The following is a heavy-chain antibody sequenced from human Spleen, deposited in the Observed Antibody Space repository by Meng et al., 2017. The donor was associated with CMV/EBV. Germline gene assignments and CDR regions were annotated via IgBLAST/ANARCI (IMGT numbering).Heavy chain of an antibody. V-gene: IGHV3-7*01. CDR1: FTFRSYA. J-gene: IGHJ4*02. CDR3: ARDWYGDYTRGDSDRLDY. Sequence: FTFRSYAMSWVRQAPGKGLEWVAIIKQDGSEKYYVDAVKGRLTISRDNAKNSLYLQMNSLRAEDTAVYYCARDWYGDYTRGDSDRLDYWGQGTLVTVSS. CDR2: IKQDGSEK. D-gene: IGHD3-3*01.